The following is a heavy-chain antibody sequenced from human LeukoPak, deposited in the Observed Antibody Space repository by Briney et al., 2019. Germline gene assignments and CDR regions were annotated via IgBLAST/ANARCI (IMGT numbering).Heavy chain of an antibody. CDR1: GFTFNNYG. V-gene: IGHV3-33*01. Sequence: PGGSLRLSCAASGFTFNNYGMHWVRQAPGKGLEWVAVIWYDGSNKYYADSAKGRFTTSRDNPKNTLYLQMNSLRAEDTAVYYCATHCSSTSCYMYWGQGTLVTVSS. D-gene: IGHD2-2*02. CDR3: ATHCSSTSCYMY. J-gene: IGHJ4*02. CDR2: IWYDGSNK.